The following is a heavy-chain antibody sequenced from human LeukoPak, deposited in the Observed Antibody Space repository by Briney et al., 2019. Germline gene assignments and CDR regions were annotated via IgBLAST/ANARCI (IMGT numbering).Heavy chain of an antibody. J-gene: IGHJ4*02. CDR3: AKVSYGVLDY. CDR2: ISGSGGST. V-gene: IGHV3-23*01. D-gene: IGHD4-17*01. Sequence: GGSLRLSCAASGFTFSSYAMSWVRQTPRKGLEWVSSISGSGGSTYYADAAKGRFAISRDNSKNTLSLQMNSLRAEDTAIYYCAKVSYGVLDYWGQGTLVTVSS. CDR1: GFTFSSYA.